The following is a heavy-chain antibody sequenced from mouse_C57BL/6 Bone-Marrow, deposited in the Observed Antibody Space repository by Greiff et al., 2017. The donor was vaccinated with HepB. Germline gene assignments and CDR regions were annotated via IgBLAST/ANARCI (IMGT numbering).Heavy chain of an antibody. D-gene: IGHD2-4*01. CDR1: GYTFTSYW. V-gene: IGHV1-50*01. J-gene: IGHJ4*01. CDR2: IDPSDSYT. CDR3: ANYDYDGYAMDY. Sequence: QVQLQQPGAELVKPGASVKLSCKASGYTFTSYWMHWVKQRPGQGLEWIGEIDPSDSYTNYNQKFKGKATLTVDTSSSTAYMQLSSLTSEDSAVYYCANYDYDGYAMDYWGQGTSVTVSS.